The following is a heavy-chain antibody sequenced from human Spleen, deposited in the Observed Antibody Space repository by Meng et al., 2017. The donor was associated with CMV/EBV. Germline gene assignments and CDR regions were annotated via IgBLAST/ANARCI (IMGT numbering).Heavy chain of an antibody. CDR2: INPNTGGT. V-gene: IGHV1-2*06. CDR3: ARFLTTVNNWFDP. J-gene: IGHJ5*02. Sequence: ASVKVSCKASGYAFTGYYVHWVRQAPGQGLEWMGRINPNTGGTSYAQNFQGRVTMTRDTSISTAYMELSRLRSDDTAVYYCARFLTTVNNWFDPWGQGTLVTVSS. CDR1: GYAFTGYY. D-gene: IGHD4-11*01.